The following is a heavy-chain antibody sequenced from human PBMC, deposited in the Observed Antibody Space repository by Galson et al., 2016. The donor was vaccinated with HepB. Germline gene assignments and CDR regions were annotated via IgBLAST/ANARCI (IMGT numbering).Heavy chain of an antibody. CDR1: GYTFTNYG. CDR2: ISAYNGNT. D-gene: IGHD6-13*01. J-gene: IGHJ3*02. Sequence: SVKVSCKASGYTFTNYGISWVRQAPGQGLEWMGWISAYNGNTNYAQKLQGRVTMTTDTSTRTAYMELRSLRSDDTAVYYCARDQFYSSSWNAFDIWGQGTMVTVSS. V-gene: IGHV1-18*01. CDR3: ARDQFYSSSWNAFDI.